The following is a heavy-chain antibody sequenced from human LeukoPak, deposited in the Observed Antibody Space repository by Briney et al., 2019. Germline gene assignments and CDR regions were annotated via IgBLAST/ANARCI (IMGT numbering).Heavy chain of an antibody. CDR3: ARDPRAHDAFDI. CDR2: IIPIFGTA. CDR1: GGTFSSYA. V-gene: IGHV1-69*05. J-gene: IGHJ3*02. Sequence: SVKVSCKASGGTFSSYAISWVRQAPGQGLEWMGRIIPIFGTANYAQKFQGRVTITTDESTSTAYMELSSLRSDDTAVYYCARDPRAHDAFDIWGQGTMVTVSS. D-gene: IGHD5-24*01.